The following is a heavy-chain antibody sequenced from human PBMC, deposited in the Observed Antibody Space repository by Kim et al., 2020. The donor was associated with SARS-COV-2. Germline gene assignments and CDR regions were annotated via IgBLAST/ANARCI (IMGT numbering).Heavy chain of an antibody. CDR2: IIPIFGTA. D-gene: IGHD3-16*01. J-gene: IGHJ5*02. CDR3: ASGGEWIQFDP. V-gene: IGHV1-69*06. CDR1: GGTFSSYA. Sequence: SVKVSCKASGGTFSSYAISWVRQAPGQGLEWMGGIIPIFGTANYAQKFQGRVTITADKSTSTAYMELSSLRSEDTAVYYCASGGEWIQFDPWGQGTLVTVSS.